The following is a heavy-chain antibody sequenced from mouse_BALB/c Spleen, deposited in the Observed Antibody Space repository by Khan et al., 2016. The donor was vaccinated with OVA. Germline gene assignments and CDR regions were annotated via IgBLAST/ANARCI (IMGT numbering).Heavy chain of an antibody. CDR1: GFSLTDYG. Sequence: QVQLKQSGPGLVAPSQSLSITCTISGFSLTDYGVHWVRQPPGKGLEWLVLMWSDGSTTYNSALKSRLTIRKDNSKSQAFLKMHSRQTDDTAMYCFAIQREYQYNVMDYGGQGTSVTVSS. V-gene: IGHV2-6-1*01. J-gene: IGHJ4*01. CDR3: AIQREYQYNVMDY. CDR2: MWSDGST.